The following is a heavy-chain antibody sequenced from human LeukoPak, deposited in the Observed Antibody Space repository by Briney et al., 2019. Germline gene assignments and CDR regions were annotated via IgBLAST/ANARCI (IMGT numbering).Heavy chain of an antibody. CDR1: GGTFSSYA. V-gene: IGHV1-69*01. Sequence: GSSVKVSCKASGGTFSSYAISWVRQAPGQGLEWMGGIIPIFGTANYAQKFQGRVTITADESTSTAYMELSSLRSEDTAVYYCARGSYYDQGYYYYYGMDVWGQGTTVTVSS. CDR3: ARGSYYDQGYYYYYGMDV. D-gene: IGHD3-3*01. J-gene: IGHJ6*02. CDR2: IIPIFGTA.